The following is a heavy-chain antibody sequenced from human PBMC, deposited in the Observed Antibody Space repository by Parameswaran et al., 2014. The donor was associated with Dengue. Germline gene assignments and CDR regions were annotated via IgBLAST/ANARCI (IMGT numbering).Heavy chain of an antibody. V-gene: IGHV1-2*04. J-gene: IGHJ6*02. D-gene: IGHD6-6*01. Sequence: WVRQAPGQGLEWMGWINPNSGGTNYAQKFQGWVTMTRDTSISTAYMELSRLRSDDTAVYYCARWGRDSSSPSPDYYYYYGMDVWSQGTTVTVSS. CDR2: INPNSGGT. CDR3: ARWGRDSSSPSPDYYYYYGMDV.